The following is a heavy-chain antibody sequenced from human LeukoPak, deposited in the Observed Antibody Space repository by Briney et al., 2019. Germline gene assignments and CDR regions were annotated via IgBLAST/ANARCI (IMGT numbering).Heavy chain of an antibody. Sequence: SETLSLTSTVSGDSISSYYWSWIRQPPGKGLEWIGYIYTSGSTNYNPSLKSRVTISVDTSKNQFSLKRSPVTAADTAVYYCARSRKGYCSSTRCYSYYYYYYYMDVWGKGTTVTVSS. CDR3: ARSRKGYCSSTRCYSYYYYYYYMDV. V-gene: IGHV4-4*09. CDR1: GDSISSYY. J-gene: IGHJ6*03. CDR2: IYTSGST. D-gene: IGHD2-2*02.